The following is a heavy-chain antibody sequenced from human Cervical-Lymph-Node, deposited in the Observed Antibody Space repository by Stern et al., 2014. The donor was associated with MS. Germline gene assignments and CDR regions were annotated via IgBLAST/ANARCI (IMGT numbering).Heavy chain of an antibody. CDR1: GYTFTSYG. CDR3: ARERYGCNSGGAFDI. D-gene: IGHD4-23*01. CDR2: ISLYNGNT. V-gene: IGHV1-18*01. Sequence: VQLVQSGVEVKKPGASVKVSCKASGYTFTSYGISWVRQAPGQGLEWMGWISLYNGNTNYAQKFQGRVTLTTATSTSTDYMEPRSLRTDVTAVYYCARERYGCNSGGAFDIWGQGTMVTVSS. J-gene: IGHJ3*02.